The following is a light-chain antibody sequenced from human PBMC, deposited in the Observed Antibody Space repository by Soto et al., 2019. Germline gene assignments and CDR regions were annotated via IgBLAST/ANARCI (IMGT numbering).Light chain of an antibody. V-gene: IGLV2-11*01. CDR2: DVT. CDR1: SSDVGDYDY. Sequence: QSALTQPRSVSGSPGQSVTISCTGSSSDVGDYDYVSWYQQHPGKAPKLMIYDVTKRPSGVPDRFSGSKSGNTASLIISGLQADDEALYYCCSYAGSYTLIFGGGTQLTVL. J-gene: IGLJ7*01. CDR3: CSYAGSYTLI.